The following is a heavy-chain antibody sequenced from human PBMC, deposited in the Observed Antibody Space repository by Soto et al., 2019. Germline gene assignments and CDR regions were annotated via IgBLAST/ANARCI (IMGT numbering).Heavy chain of an antibody. J-gene: IGHJ4*02. CDR1: GGTFSSYA. CDR2: IIPIFGTA. Sequence: QVQLVQSGAEVKKPGSSVKVSCKASGGTFSSYAISWVRQAPGQGLEWMGGIIPIFGTANYAQKFQGRVTITADESTSTAYMELSSLRSEDTAVYYCARQNYDFWSGYYPQYYFDDWGQGTLVTVSS. D-gene: IGHD3-3*01. CDR3: ARQNYDFWSGYYPQYYFDD. V-gene: IGHV1-69*01.